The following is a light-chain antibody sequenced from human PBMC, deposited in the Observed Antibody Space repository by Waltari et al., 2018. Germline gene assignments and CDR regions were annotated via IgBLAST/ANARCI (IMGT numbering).Light chain of an antibody. CDR1: QYIGDY. CDR3: QNRRNWPLLT. J-gene: IGKJ4*01. Sequence: VLTQSPATLSLSPGDRATLSCRASQYIGDYLAWYQQKPGQAPRLLMSEASNRATGVLDRVSASGYGTDFYLTVSSLEPEDFEVYYCQNRRNWPLLTFGGGTKVEIK. V-gene: IGKV3-11*01. CDR2: EAS.